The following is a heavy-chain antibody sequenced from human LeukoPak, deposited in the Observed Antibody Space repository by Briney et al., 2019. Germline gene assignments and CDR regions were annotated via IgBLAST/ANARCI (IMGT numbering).Heavy chain of an antibody. CDR3: ARTLHSTGWYKVDAFDI. V-gene: IGHV3-11*01. Sequence: KSGGSLRLSCAASRFTFSDYYMNWIRQAPGKGLEWVSYISSSGNTIYYADSVKGRFTISRDNAKNSLCLQMNSLRAEDTAVYYCARTLHSTGWYKVDAFDIWGQGTMVTVSS. J-gene: IGHJ3*02. CDR1: RFTFSDYY. D-gene: IGHD6-19*01. CDR2: ISSSGNTI.